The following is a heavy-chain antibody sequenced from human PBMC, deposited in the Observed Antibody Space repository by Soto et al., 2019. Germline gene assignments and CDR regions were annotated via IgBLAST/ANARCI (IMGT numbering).Heavy chain of an antibody. CDR1: GGTFSSYT. CDR2: IIPILGIA. CDR3: ASGRYYDSSGSVDY. Sequence: QVQLVQSGAEVKKPGSSVKVSCKASGGTFSSYTISWVRQAPGQGLEWMGRIIPILGIANYAQKFQGRVTXXAXKXXSTAYMELSSLRSEDTAVYYCASGRYYDSSGSVDYWGQGTLVTVSS. V-gene: IGHV1-69*02. J-gene: IGHJ4*02. D-gene: IGHD3-22*01.